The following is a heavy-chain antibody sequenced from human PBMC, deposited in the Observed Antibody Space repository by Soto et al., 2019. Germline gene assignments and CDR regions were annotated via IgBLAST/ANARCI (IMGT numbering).Heavy chain of an antibody. Sequence: GGSLRLSCAASGFTVSSAYMSWVRQAPGKGLEWVSDIYSGGNTYYADSVKGRFTISRDSSRNTLYLQMNSLRAEDTAVYYCAKEASGYQFHYWGQGTLVTVSS. CDR2: IYSGGNT. D-gene: IGHD2-2*01. J-gene: IGHJ4*02. CDR3: AKEASGYQFHY. CDR1: GFTVSSAY. V-gene: IGHV3-66*01.